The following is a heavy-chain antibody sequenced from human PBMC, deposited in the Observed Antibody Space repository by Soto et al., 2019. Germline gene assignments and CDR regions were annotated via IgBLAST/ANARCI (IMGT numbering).Heavy chain of an antibody. J-gene: IGHJ2*01. CDR3: ASPDFGDDWYFDL. CDR1: GGTFSSHT. CDR2: IIPALGTA. V-gene: IGHV1-69*08. D-gene: IGHD4-17*01. Sequence: QDQLVQSGAEVKKPGSSVKVSCKASGGTFSSHTFSWVRQAPGQGLEWMGRIIPALGTATYAQKFQGRVTITADESATTVYMELNSLRSEDTAVYYCASPDFGDDWYFDLWGRGTLVTVSS.